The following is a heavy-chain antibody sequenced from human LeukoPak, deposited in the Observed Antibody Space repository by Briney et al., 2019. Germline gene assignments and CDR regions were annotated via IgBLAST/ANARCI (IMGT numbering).Heavy chain of an antibody. J-gene: IGHJ6*03. CDR1: GYTLTSYD. Sequence: ASVKVSCKASGYTLTSYDINWVRQATGQGREWMGWMNPKSGNTGYAQKFQGRVTITRNTSISTAYMELSSLRSEDTAVYYCARGAHSSWYSLAYYYYYMDVWGKGTTVTVSS. CDR2: MNPKSGNT. V-gene: IGHV1-8*03. CDR3: ARGAHSSWYSLAYYYYYMDV. D-gene: IGHD6-13*01.